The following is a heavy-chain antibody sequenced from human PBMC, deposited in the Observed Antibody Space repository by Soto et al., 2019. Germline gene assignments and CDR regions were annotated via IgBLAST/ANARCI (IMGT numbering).Heavy chain of an antibody. V-gene: IGHV3-48*02. CDR1: GFTFTSHS. J-gene: IGHJ4*02. CDR2: ISSSSSTI. D-gene: IGHD1-1*01. Sequence: GGSLRLSCAACGFTFTSHSMNWVRQAPGKGLEWVSYISSSSSTIYYANSVKGRFTISRDNAKNSLYLQMNSLRDEDTAVYYCARDAKGSSGDHFDYWGQGTLVTVSS. CDR3: ARDAKGSSGDHFDY.